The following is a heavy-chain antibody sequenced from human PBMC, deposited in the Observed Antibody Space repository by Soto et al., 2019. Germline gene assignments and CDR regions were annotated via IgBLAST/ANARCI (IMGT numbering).Heavy chain of an antibody. D-gene: IGHD3-3*01. J-gene: IGHJ6*03. CDR1: GGSISSSSYY. CDR2: IYYSGST. V-gene: IGHV4-39*01. Sequence: QLQLQESGPGLVKPSETLSLTCTVSGGSISSSSYYWGWIRQPPGKGLEWLGSIYYSGSTYYNPSLKSRVHIPVDTSKTKSSLKLSSVTAADTAVYYCARHAPTYYDFWSGYYRDYYYYMDVWGKGATVTVSS. CDR3: ARHAPTYYDFWSGYYRDYYYYMDV.